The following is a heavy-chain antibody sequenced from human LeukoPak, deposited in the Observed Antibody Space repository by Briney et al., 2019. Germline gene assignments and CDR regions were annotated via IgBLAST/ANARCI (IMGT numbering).Heavy chain of an antibody. CDR1: GFTFTMFG. D-gene: IGHD1-14*01. CDR3: VRDTGYNKYGMDV. J-gene: IGHJ6*04. CDR2: KWFDGSKT. V-gene: IGHV3-33*01. Sequence: GGSLRLSCAASGFTFTMFGIHWVRQAPGKELEWVSVKWFDGSKTYYADSVKGRFTISRDTSQNTVFLQMNSLRAEDTAVYYCVRDTGYNKYGMDVWGKGTTVTVSS.